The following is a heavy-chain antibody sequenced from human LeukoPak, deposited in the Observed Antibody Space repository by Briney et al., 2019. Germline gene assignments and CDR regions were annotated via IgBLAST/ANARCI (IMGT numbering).Heavy chain of an antibody. CDR2: IYYSGST. J-gene: IGHJ5*02. D-gene: IGHD1-20*01. V-gene: IGHV4-31*03. CDR1: GGSISSGGYY. Sequence: SETLSLTCTVSGGSISSGGYYWSWIRQHPGKGLEWVGYIYYSGSTYYNPSLKSRVTISVDTSKNQFSLKLSSVTAADTAVYYCARDTRYNWNWWFAPWGQGTLVTVSS. CDR3: ARDTRYNWNWWFAP.